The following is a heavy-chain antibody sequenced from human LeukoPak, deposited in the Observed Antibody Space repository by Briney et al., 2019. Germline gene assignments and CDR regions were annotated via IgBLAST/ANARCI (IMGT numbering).Heavy chain of an antibody. Sequence: ASVKVSCTASGYTFTSYDINWVRQATGQGLEWMGWMNPNSGNTGYAQKFQGRVTMTRNTSISTAYMELSSLRSEDTAVYYCARTRGSYSTDNWFDPWGQGTLVTVSS. J-gene: IGHJ5*02. CDR3: ARTRGSYSTDNWFDP. D-gene: IGHD1-26*01. CDR1: GYTFTSYD. CDR2: MNPNSGNT. V-gene: IGHV1-8*01.